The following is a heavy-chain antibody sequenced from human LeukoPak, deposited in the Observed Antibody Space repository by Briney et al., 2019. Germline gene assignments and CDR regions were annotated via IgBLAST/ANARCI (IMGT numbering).Heavy chain of an antibody. V-gene: IGHV1-69*13. J-gene: IGHJ5*02. CDR1: GYTFTSYG. CDR3: ARGPLLRGFRRHQLWGFDP. D-gene: IGHD2-2*01. Sequence: SVKVSCKASGYTFTSYGITWVRQAPGQGLEWMGGIIPIFGTANYAQKFQGRVTITADESMSTAYMELSSLRSEDTAVYYCARGPLLRGFRRHQLWGFDPWGQGTLVTVSS. CDR2: IIPIFGTA.